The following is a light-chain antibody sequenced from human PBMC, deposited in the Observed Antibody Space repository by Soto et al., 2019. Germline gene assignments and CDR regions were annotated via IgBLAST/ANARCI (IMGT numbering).Light chain of an antibody. V-gene: IGLV7-46*01. J-gene: IGLJ2*01. CDR1: PGAVTSGHY. Sequence: QAVVTQEPSLTVSLGGTVPLTCGSSPGAVTSGHYPYWFQQKPGQALRTLIYDTSNKHSWTPARFSGSLLGGKAALTLSGAQPEDEAEYYCLLSDSGAVVFGGGTQLTVL. CDR3: LLSDSGAVV. CDR2: DTS.